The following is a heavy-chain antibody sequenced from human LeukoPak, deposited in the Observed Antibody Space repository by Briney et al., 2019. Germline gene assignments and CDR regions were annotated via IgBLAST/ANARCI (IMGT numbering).Heavy chain of an antibody. CDR2: ISGSGEST. D-gene: IGHD5-18*01. CDR3: AKEGYTYGRLYLDH. V-gene: IGHV3-23*01. CDR1: GFIFSSYA. Sequence: PGGSLRLSCEGSGFIFSSYAMAWVRQAPGKGLQWVSSISGSGESTYYADSVKGRFTISRDNSKNSLYLQMNSLRAEDTAIYYCAKEGYTYGRLYLDHWGQGTLVTVSS. J-gene: IGHJ5*02.